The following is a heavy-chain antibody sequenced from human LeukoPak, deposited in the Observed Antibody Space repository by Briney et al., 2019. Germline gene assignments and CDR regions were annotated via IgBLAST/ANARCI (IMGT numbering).Heavy chain of an antibody. J-gene: IGHJ4*02. CDR3: ARLRRLDY. CDR1: GFTFSSYE. Sequence: GGALRLSCAASGFTFSSYEINWVRQAPAKGLEWVSYISSSGSTIYYADSVKGRFTTSRDNAKNSLYLQMNSLRAEDTAVYYCARLRRLDYWGQGTLVTVSS. V-gene: IGHV3-48*03. CDR2: ISSSGSTI.